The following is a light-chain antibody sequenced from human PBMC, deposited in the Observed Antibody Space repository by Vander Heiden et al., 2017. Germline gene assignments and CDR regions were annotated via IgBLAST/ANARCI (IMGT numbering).Light chain of an antibody. CDR3: QQHYSTPPST. CDR2: WAS. V-gene: IGKV4-1*01. J-gene: IGKJ2*01. Sequence: IVMTQSPYSLAVSLGERATINCKSSQSVLHSYNNKNYLAWRQQQPGQPPKLLIYWASTRKSGVPDRFNGSGSGTDFTLTINSLQAEDVAVYYCQQHYSTPPSTFGQGTRLEIK. CDR1: QSVLHSYNNKNY.